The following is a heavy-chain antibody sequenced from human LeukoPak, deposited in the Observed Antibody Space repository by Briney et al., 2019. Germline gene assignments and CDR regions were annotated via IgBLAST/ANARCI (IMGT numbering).Heavy chain of an antibody. CDR2: ISGGGGTT. V-gene: IGHV3-23*01. Sequence: GGSLRLSCAASGFTFSSYAMSWVRQAPGKGLEWVSAISGGGGTTYYADSVKGRFAISRDNSKIILYLQINSLRAEDTAVYYCARDASDTAMVGYFQHWGQGTLVTVSS. D-gene: IGHD5-18*01. J-gene: IGHJ1*01. CDR3: ARDASDTAMVGYFQH. CDR1: GFTFSSYA.